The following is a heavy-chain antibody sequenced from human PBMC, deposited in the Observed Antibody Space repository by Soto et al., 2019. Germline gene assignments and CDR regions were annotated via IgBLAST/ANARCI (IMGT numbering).Heavy chain of an antibody. J-gene: IGHJ6*03. CDR2: INAGNGNT. V-gene: IGHV1-3*01. CDR3: ARDGKSSVGDYYYYYYVDV. D-gene: IGHD3-10*01. CDR1: GYTFTSYA. Sequence: ASVKVSCKASGYTFTSYAMHWVRQAPGQRLEWMGWINAGNGNTKYSQKFQGRVTITRDTSASTAYMELSSLRSEDTAVYYCARDGKSSVGDYYYYYYVDVWGKGTTVTVSS.